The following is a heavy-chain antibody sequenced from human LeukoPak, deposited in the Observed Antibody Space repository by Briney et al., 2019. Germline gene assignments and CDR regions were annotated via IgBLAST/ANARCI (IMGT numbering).Heavy chain of an antibody. J-gene: IGHJ4*02. Sequence: ASVKVSCKASGYIFITHYLQWVRQAPGQGLEWMGFVDPSGGDTKYAQEFQGRVTMTRDTSTSTVYMELSGLRSDDTAVYYCARLTSSSGFNYFDYWGQGTLVTVSS. CDR3: ARLTSSSGFNYFDY. CDR2: VDPSGGDT. D-gene: IGHD6-25*01. V-gene: IGHV1-46*01. CDR1: GYIFITHY.